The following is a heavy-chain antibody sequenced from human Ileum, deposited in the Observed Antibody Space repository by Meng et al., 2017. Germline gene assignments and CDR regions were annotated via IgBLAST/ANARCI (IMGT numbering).Heavy chain of an antibody. D-gene: IGHD3-3*01. V-gene: IGHV3-53*02. Sequence: EGKRGETGGGLVQPGGSLRLSCAASGFTVSYQYMNWVRQAPGKGLEWVSVIDAGGGTNYADSVKGRFTISRDNSKNTLYLQMDSLRAEDTAVYYCVGGFYFQYWGQGTLVTVSS. CDR2: IDAGGGT. CDR1: GFTVSYQY. CDR3: VGGFYFQY. J-gene: IGHJ1*01.